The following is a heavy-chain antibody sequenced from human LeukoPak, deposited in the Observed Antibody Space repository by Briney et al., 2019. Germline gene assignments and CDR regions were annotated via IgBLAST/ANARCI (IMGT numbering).Heavy chain of an antibody. J-gene: IGHJ3*02. CDR1: GGSISSSSYY. D-gene: IGHD3-3*01. CDR3: ASGGYDFWSGYFPHDAFDI. V-gene: IGHV4-39*01. CDR2: IYYSGSA. Sequence: SETLSLTCTVSGGSISSSSYYWGWIRQPPGKGLEWIGSIYYSGSAYYNPSLKSRVTISVDTSKNQFSLKLSSVTAADTAVYYCASGGYDFWSGYFPHDAFDIWGQGTMVTVSS.